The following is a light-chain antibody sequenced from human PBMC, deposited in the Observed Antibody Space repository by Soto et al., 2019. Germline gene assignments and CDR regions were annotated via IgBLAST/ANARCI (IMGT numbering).Light chain of an antibody. CDR2: GNS. V-gene: IGLV1-40*01. CDR3: QSYDSSLSAYVV. J-gene: IGLJ2*01. CDR1: SSNIGAGYD. Sequence: QSVLTQPPSVSGAPGQRVTISCTGSSSNIGAGYDVHWYQQLPGTAPKLLIYGNSNRPSGVPDRFSGCKSGTSASLAITGRQADDEADYYCQSYDSSLSAYVVFGGGTKLTVL.